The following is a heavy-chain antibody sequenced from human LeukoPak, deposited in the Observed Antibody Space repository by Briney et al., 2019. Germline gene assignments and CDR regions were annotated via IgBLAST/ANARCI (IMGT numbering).Heavy chain of an antibody. J-gene: IGHJ4*02. Sequence: GGSLRLSCAASGFTFSSYAMHWVRQAPGKGLEWVAVISYDGSNKYYADSVKGRFTISRDNSKNTLYLQMNSLRAEDTAVYYCAKDIGCSGGSCYSSSFDYWGQGTLATVSS. CDR2: ISYDGSNK. D-gene: IGHD2-15*01. CDR3: AKDIGCSGGSCYSSSFDY. V-gene: IGHV3-30*04. CDR1: GFTFSSYA.